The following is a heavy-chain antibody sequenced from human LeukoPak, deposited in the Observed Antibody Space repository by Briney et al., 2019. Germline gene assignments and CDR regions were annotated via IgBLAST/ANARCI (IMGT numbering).Heavy chain of an antibody. CDR3: ARAPNGYYPLDY. J-gene: IGHJ4*02. V-gene: IGHV4-59*11. D-gene: IGHD3-22*01. CDR1: GGSISTHF. CDR2: IYYTGST. Sequence: SETLSLTCTVSGGSISTHFWTWIRQPPGMGLEWIGYIYYTGSTNYNPSLKSRVTISLDTSKNQFSLHLSFVTAAATAVYYCARAPNGYYPLDYWGQGTLVTVSS.